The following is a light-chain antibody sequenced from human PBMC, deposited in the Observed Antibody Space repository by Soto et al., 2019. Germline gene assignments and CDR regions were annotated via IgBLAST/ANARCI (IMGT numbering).Light chain of an antibody. CDR3: QHYSSNSGT. Sequence: DIQMTQSPSTLSASVGDRATLTCRASQSISSWVAWYQQKPGKAPKLLIYDASSLESGVPSRFSGGGSGTAFTLTISSLQPEDFAIYYCQHYSSNSGTFGPGTKGDIK. CDR2: DAS. J-gene: IGKJ1*01. V-gene: IGKV1-5*01. CDR1: QSISSW.